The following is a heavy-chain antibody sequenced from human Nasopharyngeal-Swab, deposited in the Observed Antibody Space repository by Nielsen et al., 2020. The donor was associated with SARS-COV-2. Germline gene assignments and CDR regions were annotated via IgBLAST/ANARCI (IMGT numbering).Heavy chain of an antibody. J-gene: IGHJ4*02. CDR1: GGSLSGYY. V-gene: IGHV4-34*01. D-gene: IGHD4-17*01. CDR2: INHSGST. Sequence: ETLSLTCGVYGGSLSGYYWSWIRQSPGKGLEWIGEINHSGSTKYNPSLKSRVTISVDTSKNQFSVKLSSVTAADTAVYYCVRGYGDYDYWGQGTLVTVSS. CDR3: VRGYGDYDY.